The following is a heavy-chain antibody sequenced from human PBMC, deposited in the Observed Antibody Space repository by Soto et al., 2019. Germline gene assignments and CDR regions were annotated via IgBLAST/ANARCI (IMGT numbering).Heavy chain of an antibody. CDR1: GGTFSSYA. CDR2: IIPIFGTA. CDR3: ASSRYYGSGMGSWYYHYYGMDV. J-gene: IGHJ6*02. V-gene: IGHV1-69*13. Sequence: ASVKVSCKASGGTFSSYAISWVRQAPGQGLEWMGGIIPIFGTANYAQKFQGRVTITADESTSTAYMELSSLRSEDTAVYYCASSRYYGSGMGSWYYHYYGMDVWGQGTTVTVSS. D-gene: IGHD3-10*01.